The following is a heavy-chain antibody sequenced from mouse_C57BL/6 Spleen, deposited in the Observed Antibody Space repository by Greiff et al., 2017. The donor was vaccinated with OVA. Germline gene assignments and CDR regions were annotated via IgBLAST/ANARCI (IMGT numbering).Heavy chain of an antibody. J-gene: IGHJ4*01. D-gene: IGHD4-1*01. V-gene: IGHV1-69*01. CDR2: IDPSDSYT. CDR1: GYTFTSYW. Sequence: QLQQPGAELVMPGASVKLSCKASGYTFTSYWMHWVKQRPGQGLEWIGEIDPSDSYTNYNQKFKGKSTLTVDKSSSTAYMQLSSLTSEDSAVYYCARAGREDYYAMDYWGQGTSVTVSS. CDR3: ARAGREDYYAMDY.